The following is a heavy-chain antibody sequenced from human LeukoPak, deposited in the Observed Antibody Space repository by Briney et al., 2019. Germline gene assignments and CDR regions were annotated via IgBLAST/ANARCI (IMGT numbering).Heavy chain of an antibody. CDR2: IYYSGST. CDR1: GGSISSGGYY. Sequence: SSQTLSLTCTVSGGSISSGGYYWSWIRQHPGKGLEWIGYIYYSGSTYYNPSLKSRITISVDTSKSQFSLKLSSVTAADTAVYYCARAITVAGIPLDYWGQGILVSVSS. D-gene: IGHD6-19*01. CDR3: ARAITVAGIPLDY. V-gene: IGHV4-31*03. J-gene: IGHJ4*02.